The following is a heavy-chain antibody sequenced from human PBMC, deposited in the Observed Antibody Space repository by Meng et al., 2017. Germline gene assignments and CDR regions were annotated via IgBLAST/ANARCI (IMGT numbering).Heavy chain of an antibody. CDR3: ARDPLGIAGAATGAY. V-gene: IGHV3-11*01. CDR1: TFSLSGYY. Sequence: GESLKISCAASTFSLSGYYMSWIRQAPGKGLEWVSYISSSGATIFYADSVKGRFTISRDNTKNSLYLQMNSLRVEDTAVYYCARDPLGIAGAATGAYWGQGTLVTVSS. J-gene: IGHJ4*02. CDR2: ISSSGATI. D-gene: IGHD6-19*01.